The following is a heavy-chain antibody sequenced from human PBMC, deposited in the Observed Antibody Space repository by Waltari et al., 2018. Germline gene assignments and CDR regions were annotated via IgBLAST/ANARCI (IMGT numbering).Heavy chain of an antibody. D-gene: IGHD4-17*01. Sequence: QVQLVQSGAEVKKPGASVKVSCKASGYTFTGYYMHWVRPAPGQGLEWMGGINPNSGGTNDAQKLQGRVTMTRDTSISTAYMELSRLRSDDTAVYYCARRITATVTTIVNWFDPWGQGTLVTVSS. CDR3: ARRITATVTTIVNWFDP. CDR1: GYTFTGYY. J-gene: IGHJ5*02. CDR2: INPNSGGT. V-gene: IGHV1-2*02.